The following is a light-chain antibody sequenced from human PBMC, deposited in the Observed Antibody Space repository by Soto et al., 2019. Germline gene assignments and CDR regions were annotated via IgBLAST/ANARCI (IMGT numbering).Light chain of an antibody. V-gene: IGKV3-20*01. Sequence: EVVLTQSPGTLSLSPGERATLSCTASQSVSSSYLAWYQQKPGQAPRRLIYGASTRATGISHRFSGSGSGTVLTLTISSLKPDHFAVYYCQQYGSSPPYTVRQGTKLEIK. CDR2: GAS. J-gene: IGKJ2*01. CDR1: QSVSSSY. CDR3: QQYGSSPPYT.